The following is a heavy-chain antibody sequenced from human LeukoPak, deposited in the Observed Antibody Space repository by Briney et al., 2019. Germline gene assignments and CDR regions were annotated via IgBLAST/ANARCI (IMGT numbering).Heavy chain of an antibody. J-gene: IGHJ6*03. CDR2: IYYSGST. CDR1: GGSISSYY. CDR3: AREQIAAAGTDYYYCMDV. Sequence: SETLSLTCTVSGGSISSYYWSWIRQPPGKGLEWIGYIYYSGSTNYNPSLKSRVTISVDTSKNQFSLKLSSVTAADTAVYYCAREQIAAAGTDYYYCMDVWGKGTTVTISS. D-gene: IGHD6-13*01. V-gene: IGHV4-59*01.